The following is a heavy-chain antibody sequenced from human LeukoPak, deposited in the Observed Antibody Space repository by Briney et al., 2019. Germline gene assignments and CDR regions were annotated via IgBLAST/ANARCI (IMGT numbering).Heavy chain of an antibody. J-gene: IGHJ4*01. CDR3: AKCMEPAARGSFDY. Sequence: GGSLRLSCAASGFTFNSYAMSWVRQAPGKGLEWVSAIGGSGYTTYYADSVKGRFTISRDNSKNTLYLQVNSLRAEDTAVYYCAKCMEPAARGSFDYWGQEPWSPSPQ. D-gene: IGHD2-2*01. CDR2: IGGSGYTT. V-gene: IGHV3-23*01. CDR1: GFTFNSYA.